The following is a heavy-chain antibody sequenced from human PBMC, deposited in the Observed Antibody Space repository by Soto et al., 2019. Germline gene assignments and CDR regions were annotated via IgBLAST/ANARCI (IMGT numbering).Heavy chain of an antibody. Sequence: QVQLVQSGAEVKKPGSSVKVSCKASRDTFRTYSVNWVRQAPGQGLEWLGGIIPILGKPHYSQNFQGRVTITAAESARKGYVKLRSPRYQDTAVYYCARLWGIEDLDYWGQG. CDR3: ARLWGIEDLDY. CDR2: IIPILGKP. D-gene: IGHD2-21*01. CDR1: RDTFRTYS. V-gene: IGHV1-69*12. J-gene: IGHJ4*01.